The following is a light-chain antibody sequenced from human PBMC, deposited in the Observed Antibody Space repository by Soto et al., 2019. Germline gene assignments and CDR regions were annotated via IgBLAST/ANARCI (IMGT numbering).Light chain of an antibody. CDR2: DVS. V-gene: IGLV2-14*03. Sequence: QSALTQPASVSGSPGQSITISCTGTSSDVGGYNYVSWYQHHPGKAPKLMIFDVSNRPSGVSNRFSGSKSGNTASLTISGLQPEDEADYYCSSYTTSNTRQIVCVTGTKVTVL. CDR1: SSDVGGYNY. J-gene: IGLJ1*01. CDR3: SSYTTSNTRQIV.